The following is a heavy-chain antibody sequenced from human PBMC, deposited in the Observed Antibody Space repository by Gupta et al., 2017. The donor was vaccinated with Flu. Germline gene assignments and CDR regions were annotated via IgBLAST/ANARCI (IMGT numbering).Heavy chain of an antibody. V-gene: IGHV3-74*03. CDR3: ARDLHADY. J-gene: IGHJ4*02. Sequence: EVQLVESGGGLVQPGGSLRLSCAAAGFTFRTYHMHWVRQAPGKGLVWVARIDGDATDTKYADSVRGRFTISRDNAKNTLYLQMNSLRAEDTAVYYCARDLHADYWGQGTLVTVSS. CDR1: GFTFRTYH. CDR2: IDGDATDT.